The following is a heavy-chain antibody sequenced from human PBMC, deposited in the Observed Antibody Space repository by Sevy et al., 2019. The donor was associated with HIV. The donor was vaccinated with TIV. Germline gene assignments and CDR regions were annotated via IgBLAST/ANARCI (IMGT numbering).Heavy chain of an antibody. Sequence: GGSLRLSCAASGFTFTSYEMNWVRQAPGKGLEWLSYISNSGTTIYYSDSVKGRFTISRGNARNSLYLQMSSLRAEDTAVYYCARDLPPSATTVPHFDCWGQGTLVTVSS. CDR1: GFTFTSYE. V-gene: IGHV3-48*03. CDR2: ISNSGTTI. CDR3: ARDLPPSATTVPHFDC. D-gene: IGHD4-17*01. J-gene: IGHJ4*02.